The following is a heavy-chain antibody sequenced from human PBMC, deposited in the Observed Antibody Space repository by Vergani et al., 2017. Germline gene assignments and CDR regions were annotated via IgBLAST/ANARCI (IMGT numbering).Heavy chain of an antibody. CDR3: AKNMWVGIIGITSPNHWFDP. CDR1: GFTFSNFG. J-gene: IGHJ5*02. CDR2: ISYDGNNQ. D-gene: IGHD1-7*01. V-gene: IGHV3-30*18. Sequence: QVQLVESGGGVVKPGRSLRLSCAASGFTFSNFGMHWVRQAPGKGLEWVAHISYDGNNQYYADSVKGRFTISRDNSKNTLYLQMNSLRAEDTAVYFCAKNMWVGIIGITSPNHWFDPWGQGTLVTVSS.